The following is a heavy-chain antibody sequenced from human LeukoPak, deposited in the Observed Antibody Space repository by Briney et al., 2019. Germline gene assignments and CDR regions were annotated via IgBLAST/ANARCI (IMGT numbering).Heavy chain of an antibody. V-gene: IGHV3-64D*06. Sequence: TGGCLRLSCSASGYIFSPCAPHWVRQAPGKGLEYVSSISSEGKTTYYADSVKGRFTISRDNSKNTLYLQMSSLRPEDTAVYYCVKDRWVDHWGQGTLVTVSS. CDR2: ISSEGKTT. J-gene: IGHJ4*02. D-gene: IGHD6-13*01. CDR3: VKDRWVDH. CDR1: GYIFSPCA.